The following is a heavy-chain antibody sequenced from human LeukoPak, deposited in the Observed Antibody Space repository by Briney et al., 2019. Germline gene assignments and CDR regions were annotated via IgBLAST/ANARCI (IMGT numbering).Heavy chain of an antibody. CDR2: IIPIFGTA. Sequence: GASVKVSCKASGGTFSSHAISWVRQAPGQGLEWMGGIIPIFGTANYAQKFQGRVTVTRDTSTSTVHMELSGLRSEDTAVYYCARDQEGFDYWGQGTLVTVSS. J-gene: IGHJ4*02. CDR3: ARDQEGFDY. CDR1: GGTFSSHA. V-gene: IGHV1-69*05.